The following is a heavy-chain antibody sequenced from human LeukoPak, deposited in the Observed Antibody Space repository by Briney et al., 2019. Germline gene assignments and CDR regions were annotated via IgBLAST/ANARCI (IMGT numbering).Heavy chain of an antibody. Sequence: KPSETLSLTCTVSGDSINNYYWNWIRQPPGKGLQWIGYIYYSGSTNYNPTLKSRVTMSVDTSKNQFSLKLSSVTAADTAVYYCARERIAGTTDYWGQGTLVTVSS. CDR2: IYYSGST. V-gene: IGHV4-59*01. CDR3: ARERIAGTTDY. D-gene: IGHD1-20*01. CDR1: GDSINNYY. J-gene: IGHJ4*02.